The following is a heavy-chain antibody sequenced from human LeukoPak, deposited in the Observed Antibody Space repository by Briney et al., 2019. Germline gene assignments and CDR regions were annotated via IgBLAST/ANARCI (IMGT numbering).Heavy chain of an antibody. CDR1: GFTFSSYG. Sequence: GGSLRLSCAASGFTFSSYGMHWVRQAPGKGLEWVVVIWYDGSNKYYADSVKGRFTISRDNSKNTLYLQMNSLRAEDTAVYYCARDVAAAGILRGLDVWGQGTTVTVSS. CDR2: IWYDGSNK. V-gene: IGHV3-33*01. CDR3: ARDVAAAGILRGLDV. D-gene: IGHD6-13*01. J-gene: IGHJ6*02.